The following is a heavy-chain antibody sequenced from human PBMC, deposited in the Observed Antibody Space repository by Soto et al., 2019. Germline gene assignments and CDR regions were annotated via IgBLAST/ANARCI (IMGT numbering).Heavy chain of an antibody. CDR3: ARARHATGWTPRDF. CDR2: INTNSGIT. V-gene: IGHV1-8*01. D-gene: IGHD6-19*01. Sequence: QVQLVQSGAEVKKPGAAVKVSCKTSGYTFTSYDINWVRQAPGQGLEWMGWINTNSGITGYSQKFQDRVSLTMDPSMNTAYMELRSLTSADTAVYFCARARHATGWTPRDFWGQGTPLPVSS. J-gene: IGHJ4*02. CDR1: GYTFTSYD.